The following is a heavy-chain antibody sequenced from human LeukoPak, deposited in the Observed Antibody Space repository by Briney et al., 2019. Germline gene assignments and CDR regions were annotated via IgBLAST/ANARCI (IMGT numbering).Heavy chain of an antibody. D-gene: IGHD5-12*01. V-gene: IGHV1-18*01. CDR2: ISAYNGNT. Sequence: ASVKVSCKASGYTFTSYGISWVRQAPGQGLEWMGWISAYNGNTNYAQKLQGRVTMTTDTSTSTAYMELRSLRSDDTAVYYCARRLVATIRGDYFDYWGQGTLVAVSS. CDR1: GYTFTSYG. CDR3: ARRLVATIRGDYFDY. J-gene: IGHJ4*02.